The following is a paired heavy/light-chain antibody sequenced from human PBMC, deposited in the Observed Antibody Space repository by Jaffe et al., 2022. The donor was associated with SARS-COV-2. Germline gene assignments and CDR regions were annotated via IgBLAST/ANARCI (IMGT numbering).Heavy chain of an antibody. CDR2: IYWDDDK. CDR3: ARPSRDGYNYGPFFDY. D-gene: IGHD5-12*01. CDR1: GFSLSTSGVG. J-gene: IGHJ4*02. Sequence: QITLKESGPTLVKPTQTLTLTCTFSGFSLSTSGVGVGWIRQPPGKALEWLALIYWDDDKRYSPSLKSRLTITKDTSKNQVVLTMTNMDPVDTATYYCARPSRDGYNYGPFFDYWGQGTLVTVSS. V-gene: IGHV2-5*02.
Light chain of an antibody. CDR1: QSIGSS. V-gene: IGKV6-21*01. CDR3: HQSSSLPQT. J-gene: IGKJ1*01. Sequence: EIVLTQSPDFQSVTPKEKVTITCRASQSIGSSLHWYQQKPDQSPKLLIKYASQSFSGVPSRFSGSGSGTDFTLTINSLEAEDAATYYCHQSSSLPQTFGQGTKVEIK. CDR2: YAS.